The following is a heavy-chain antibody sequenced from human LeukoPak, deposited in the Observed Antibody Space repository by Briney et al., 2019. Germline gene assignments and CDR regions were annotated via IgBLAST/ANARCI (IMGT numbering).Heavy chain of an antibody. Sequence: ASVKVSCKASGYTFTGYYMHWVRQAPGQGLEWMGWINPNSGGTNYAQKFQGRVTMTRDTSISTAYMELSRLRSDDTAVYYCARAGVATGTNFDYWGQEPWSPSPQ. CDR3: ARAGVATGTNFDY. CDR1: GYTFTGYY. CDR2: INPNSGGT. V-gene: IGHV1-2*02. J-gene: IGHJ4*01. D-gene: IGHD1-7*01.